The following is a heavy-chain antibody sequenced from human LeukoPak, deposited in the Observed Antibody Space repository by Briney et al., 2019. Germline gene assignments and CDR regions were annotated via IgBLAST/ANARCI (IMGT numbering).Heavy chain of an antibody. CDR3: ARAPSEIGGYYPEYFRH. J-gene: IGHJ1*01. CDR1: GFIFSSYW. D-gene: IGHD3-22*01. CDR2: IKGDGKT. Sequence: TGGSLTLSCAASGFIFSSYWMHWVRQAPGKGLVWVSRIKGDGKTNYADSVKGRFTISRDNAKNTVSLQMNSLRAEDTGVYYCARAPSEIGGYYPEYFRHWGQGTLVTVSS. V-gene: IGHV3-74*01.